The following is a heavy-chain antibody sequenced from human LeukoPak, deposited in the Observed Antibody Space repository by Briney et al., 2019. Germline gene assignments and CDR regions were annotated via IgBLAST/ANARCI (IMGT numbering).Heavy chain of an antibody. J-gene: IGHJ4*02. CDR2: IYYSGST. D-gene: IGHD3-22*01. CDR1: GGSFSGYY. V-gene: IGHV4-59*01. Sequence: SETLSLTCAVYGGSFSGYYWSWIRQPPGKGLEWIGYIYYSGSTNYNPSLKSRVTISVDTSKNQFSLKLSSVTAADTAVYYCARGLRPKYYYDSSGYQIPQLNARRNALSFDYWGQGTLVTVSS. CDR3: ARGLRPKYYYDSSGYQIPQLNARRNALSFDY.